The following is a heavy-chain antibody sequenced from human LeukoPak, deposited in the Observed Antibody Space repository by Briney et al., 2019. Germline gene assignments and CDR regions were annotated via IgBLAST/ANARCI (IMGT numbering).Heavy chain of an antibody. V-gene: IGHV4-59*12. Sequence: SETLSLTYTVPGGSISSYYWSWIRQPPGKGLEWIGYIYYSGSTNYNPSLKSRVTIYVDTSNNQFSLKLSSLTAADPAVDLCARAPPTGLWFLYGWFDPWGQGTLVTVSS. CDR1: GGSISSYY. J-gene: IGHJ5*02. CDR3: ARAPPTGLWFLYGWFDP. CDR2: IYYSGST. D-gene: IGHD5-18*01.